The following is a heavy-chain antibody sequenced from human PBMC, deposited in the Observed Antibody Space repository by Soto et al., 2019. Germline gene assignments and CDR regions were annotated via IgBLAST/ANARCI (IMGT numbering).Heavy chain of an antibody. CDR3: ARGLKQQLEKGWFDP. CDR2: INHSGST. CDR1: GASFSGYY. J-gene: IGHJ5*02. Sequence: SETLSLTPAVYGASFSGYYSSRIRQPPGKGLEWIGEINHSGSTNYNPSLKSRVTISVDTSKNQFSLKLSSVTAADTAVYYCARGLKQQLEKGWFDPWGQGTLVTVSS. V-gene: IGHV4-34*01. D-gene: IGHD6-13*01.